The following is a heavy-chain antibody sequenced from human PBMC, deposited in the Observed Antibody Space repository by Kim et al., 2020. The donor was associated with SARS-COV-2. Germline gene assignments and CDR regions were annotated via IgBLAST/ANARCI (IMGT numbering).Heavy chain of an antibody. J-gene: IGHJ4*02. V-gene: IGHV4-4*02. CDR2: ST. CDR3: ARDFVAAGMY. Sequence: STNYNPSLKSRVTISVDKSKNQFSLKLSSVTAADTAVYYCARDFVAAGMYWGQGTLVTVSS. D-gene: IGHD6-13*01.